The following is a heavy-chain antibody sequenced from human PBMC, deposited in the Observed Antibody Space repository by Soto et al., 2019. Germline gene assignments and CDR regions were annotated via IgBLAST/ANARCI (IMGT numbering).Heavy chain of an antibody. Sequence: EVQVVESGGDLVKPGGSLRLSCVASGFMFSSAWMNWVRQAPGKGLEWVGRIKSKRDGGARDYADTVKGRFSISRDDSKNTVFLQMNSLRAGDTAVYYCVEGWNDFWGEGTLVTVSS. CDR2: IKSKRDGGAR. CDR3: VEGWNDF. J-gene: IGHJ4*02. D-gene: IGHD1-1*01. V-gene: IGHV3-15*01. CDR1: GFMFSSAW.